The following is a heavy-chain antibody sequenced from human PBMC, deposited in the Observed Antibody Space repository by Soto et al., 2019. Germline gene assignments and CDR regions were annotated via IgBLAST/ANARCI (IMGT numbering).Heavy chain of an antibody. Sequence: QVQLVQSGGEVKKPGASVKVSCKASGYTFADSGISWVRQAPGQGLEWLGRSSAYNGDTEYAQKFQGRVTMTTDTSTSSAYIELRCLTSDHTAVYYWTRVRAAACVPFDFWGQGTLVTVSS. D-gene: IGHD2-2*01. V-gene: IGHV1-18*01. J-gene: IGHJ4*02. CDR1: GYTFADSG. CDR2: SSAYNGDT. CDR3: TRVRAAACVPFDF.